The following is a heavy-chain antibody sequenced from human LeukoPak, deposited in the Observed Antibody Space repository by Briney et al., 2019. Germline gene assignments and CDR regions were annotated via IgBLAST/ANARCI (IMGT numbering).Heavy chain of an antibody. CDR3: ATVGGSYYYFDY. J-gene: IGHJ4*02. V-gene: IGHV1-2*02. D-gene: IGHD1-26*01. CDR1: GYTFTGYY. CDR2: INPNSGGT. Sequence: ASVKVSCKASGYTFTGYYMHWVRQAPGQGLEWMGWINPNSGGTNYAQEFQGRVTMTEDTSTDTAYMELSSLRSEDTAVYYCATVGGSYYYFDYWGQGTLVTVSS.